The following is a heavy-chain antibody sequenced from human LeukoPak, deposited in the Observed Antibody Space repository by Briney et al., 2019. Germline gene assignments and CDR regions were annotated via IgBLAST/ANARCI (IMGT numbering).Heavy chain of an antibody. CDR1: GGSFSGYY. J-gene: IGHJ4*02. CDR2: INHSGST. Sequence: PSETLSLTCAVYGGSFSGYYWSWIRQPPEKGLEWIGEINHSGSTNYNPSLKSRVTISVDTSKNQFSLKLSSVTAADTAVYYCARVGSSGPTDYWGQGTLVTVSS. D-gene: IGHD3-22*01. V-gene: IGHV4-34*01. CDR3: ARVGSSGPTDY.